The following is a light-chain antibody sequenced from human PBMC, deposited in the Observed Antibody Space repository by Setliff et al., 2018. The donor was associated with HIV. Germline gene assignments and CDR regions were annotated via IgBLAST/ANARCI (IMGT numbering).Light chain of an antibody. CDR3: AAWDDSLNGSYV. CDR1: SSNIGSNT. CDR2: TNN. J-gene: IGLJ1*01. V-gene: IGLV1-44*01. Sequence: QSVLTQPPSASGTPGQRVTISCSGSSSNIGSNTVNWYQQLPGTAPKLLIYTNNQRPSGVPDRFSGSKSGTSASLAISGLQSEDEAAYYCAAWDDSLNGSYVFGSGTKV.